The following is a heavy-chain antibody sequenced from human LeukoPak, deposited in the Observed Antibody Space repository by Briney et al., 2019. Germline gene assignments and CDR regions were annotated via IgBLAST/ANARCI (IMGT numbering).Heavy chain of an antibody. CDR1: GGSITSSHW. CDR2: IQPDGSEK. Sequence: PSETLSLTCAVSGGSITSSHWWTWVRQAPGKGLEWVANIQPDGSEKYYVDSVKGRFTIARDNVKNSLYLQMNSLRVEDTAVYYCGRDSGRKEDYWGQGTLVTVSS. CDR3: GRDSGRKEDY. J-gene: IGHJ4*02. D-gene: IGHD1-26*01. V-gene: IGHV3-7*01.